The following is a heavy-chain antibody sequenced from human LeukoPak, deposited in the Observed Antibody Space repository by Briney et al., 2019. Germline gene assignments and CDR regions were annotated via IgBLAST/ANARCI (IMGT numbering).Heavy chain of an antibody. CDR2: INHSGST. J-gene: IGHJ4*02. V-gene: IGHV4-34*01. CDR1: GGSFSGYY. Sequence: SETLSLTCAVYGGSFSGYYWSWIRQPPGKGLEWIGEINHSGSTNYNPSLKSRVTISVDTSKNQFSLKLSSVTAADTAVYYCARHVPTEGIPFDYWGQGTLVTVSS. CDR3: ARHVPTEGIPFDY. D-gene: IGHD2-2*01.